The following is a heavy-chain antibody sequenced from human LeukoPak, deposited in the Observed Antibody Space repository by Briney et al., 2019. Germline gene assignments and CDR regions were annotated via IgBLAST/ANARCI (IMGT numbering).Heavy chain of an antibody. J-gene: IGHJ4*02. CDR2: INSDGSST. CDR3: AREGVVVAEFDY. V-gene: IGHV3-74*01. D-gene: IGHD2-21*01. CDR1: GFTFSSYW. Sequence: LTGGSLRLSCAASGFTFSSYWMHWVRQAPGKGLVWVSRINSDGSSTSYADSVKGRFTISRDNAKNTLYLQMNSLRAEDTAVYYCAREGVVVAEFDYWGQGTLVTVSS.